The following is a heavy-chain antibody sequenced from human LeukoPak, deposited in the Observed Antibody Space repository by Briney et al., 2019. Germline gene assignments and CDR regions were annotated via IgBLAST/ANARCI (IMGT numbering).Heavy chain of an antibody. CDR3: ARDYYVWGSYRYFFDY. V-gene: IGHV1-2*02. J-gene: IGHJ4*02. CDR1: GYTFTGYY. CDR2: INPNSGGT. D-gene: IGHD3-16*02. Sequence: ALVKVSCKASGYTFTGYYMHWVRQAPGQGLEWMGWINPNSGGTNYAQKFQGRVTMTRDTSISTAYMELSRLRSDDTAVYYCARDYYVWGSYRYFFDYWGQGTLVTVSS.